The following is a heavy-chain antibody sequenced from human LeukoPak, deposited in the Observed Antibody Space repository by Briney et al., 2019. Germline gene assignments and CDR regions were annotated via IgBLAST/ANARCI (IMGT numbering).Heavy chain of an antibody. CDR1: YDSISSGAYY. CDR3: ARENYFYGD. V-gene: IGHV4-61*02. CDR2: IYASGST. J-gene: IGHJ4*02. D-gene: IGHD3-10*01. Sequence: SETLSLTCTVSYDSISSGAYYWTWIRQPAGRGLEWIGRIYASGSTNYNPSLKSRVTMSIDTSKNQFSLKLSSVTAADTAVYYCARENYFYGDWGQGTLVTVSS.